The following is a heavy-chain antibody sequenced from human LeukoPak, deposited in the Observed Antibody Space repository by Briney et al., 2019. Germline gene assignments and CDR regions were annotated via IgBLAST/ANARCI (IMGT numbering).Heavy chain of an antibody. J-gene: IGHJ4*02. Sequence: PGGSPRLSCAASGFIFSSYEMNWVRQAPGKGLEWVSYISSSGSTIYYADSVKGRFTISRDNAKNSLYLQMNSLRAEDTAVYYCARRPYYYDSLDYWGQGTLVTVSS. D-gene: IGHD3-22*01. CDR3: ARRPYYYDSLDY. V-gene: IGHV3-48*03. CDR2: ISSSGSTI. CDR1: GFIFSSYE.